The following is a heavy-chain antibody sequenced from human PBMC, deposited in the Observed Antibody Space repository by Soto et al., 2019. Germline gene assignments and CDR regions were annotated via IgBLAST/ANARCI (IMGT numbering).Heavy chain of an antibody. CDR1: GFTFSSYG. J-gene: IGHJ4*02. V-gene: IGHV3-30*18. Sequence: GGSLRLSCAASGFTFSSYGMHWVRQAPGKGLEWVAVISYDGSNKYYADSVKGRFTISRDNSKNTLYLQMNSLRAEDTAVYYCAKNQHYDFWSGFGYWGQGTLVTVSS. CDR2: ISYDGSNK. CDR3: AKNQHYDFWSGFGY. D-gene: IGHD3-3*01.